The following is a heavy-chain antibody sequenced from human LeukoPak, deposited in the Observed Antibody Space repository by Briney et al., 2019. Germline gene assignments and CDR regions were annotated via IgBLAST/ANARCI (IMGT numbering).Heavy chain of an antibody. V-gene: IGHV3-11*01. CDR1: GFTFSDYY. CDR3: ARRENRGFSPYIDY. J-gene: IGHJ4*02. D-gene: IGHD1-14*01. Sequence: GGSLRLSCAASGFTFSDYYMSWIRQAPGKGLEWVSYISSSGSTIYYADSVKGRFTISRDNAKNSLYLQMNSLRAEDTAVYYCARRENRGFSPYIDYWGQGTLVTVSS. CDR2: ISSSGSTI.